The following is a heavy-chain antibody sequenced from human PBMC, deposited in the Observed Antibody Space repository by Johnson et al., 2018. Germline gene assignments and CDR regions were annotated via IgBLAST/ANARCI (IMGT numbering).Heavy chain of an antibody. D-gene: IGHD2-8*01. Sequence: QVQLVESGGGVVQPGRSLRLSCAASGFTFSSYAMHWVRQAPGKGLEWVAVISYDGSNKYYADSVKGRFTISRDNSKNTLYLQVNILRAEETAGYYCARDPSVGLGVFQHWGQGTLVTVSS. V-gene: IGHV3-30-3*01. J-gene: IGHJ1*01. CDR1: GFTFSSYA. CDR3: ARDPSVGLGVFQH. CDR2: ISYDGSNK.